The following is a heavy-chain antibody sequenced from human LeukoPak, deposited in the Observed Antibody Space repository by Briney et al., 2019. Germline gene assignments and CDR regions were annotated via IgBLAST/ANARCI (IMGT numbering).Heavy chain of an antibody. J-gene: IGHJ5*02. CDR3: AKDYSSSWYQDR. V-gene: IGHV3-21*01. Sequence: PGGSLRLSCAASGFTFSSYSMNWVRQAPGKGLEWVSSISSSSSYIYYADSVKGRFTISRDNAKNSLYLQMNSLRAEDTAVYYCAKDYSSSWYQDRWGQGTLVTVSS. CDR1: GFTFSSYS. D-gene: IGHD6-13*01. CDR2: ISSSSSYI.